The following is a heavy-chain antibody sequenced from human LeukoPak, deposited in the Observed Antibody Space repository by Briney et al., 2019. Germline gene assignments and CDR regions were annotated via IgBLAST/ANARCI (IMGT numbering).Heavy chain of an antibody. CDR1: GFTLSRYW. V-gene: IGHV3-7*04. CDR2: INEDGGER. J-gene: IGHJ4*02. Sequence: GGSLRLSCAASGFTLSRYWMSWVRQAPGKGLEWVANINEDGGERHYVDTVKGRFTISRDNAENSVYLQLTSLRADDTAVYYCARVGRSGYTADYWGQGTLVTVSS. D-gene: IGHD3-22*01. CDR3: ARVGRSGYTADY.